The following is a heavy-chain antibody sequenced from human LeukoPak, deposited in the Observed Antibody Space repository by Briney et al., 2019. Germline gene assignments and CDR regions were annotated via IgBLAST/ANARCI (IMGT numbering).Heavy chain of an antibody. CDR1: GFTFSSCT. CDR3: ARELVVAADAFDI. CDR2: ISYDGSNK. Sequence: GGSLRLSCAASGFTFSSCTMHWVRQAPGKGLEWVAVISYDGSNKYYADSVKGRFTISRDNSKNTLYLQMNSLRAEDTAVYYCARELVVAADAFDIWGQGTMVTVSS. D-gene: IGHD2-8*02. J-gene: IGHJ3*02. V-gene: IGHV3-30*04.